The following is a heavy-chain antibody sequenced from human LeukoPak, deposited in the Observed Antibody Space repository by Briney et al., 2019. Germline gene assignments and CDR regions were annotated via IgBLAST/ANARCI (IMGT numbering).Heavy chain of an antibody. D-gene: IGHD2-21*02. Sequence: PGGSLRLSCAASGFIFSTYRMSWVRQAPGKGLEWVANIKQDGSEKYYVDSVKGRFTISRDNAKNSLYLQMNSLRAEDTAVYYCARDGFSSAINYWGQGTLVTVSS. CDR3: ARDGFSSAINY. J-gene: IGHJ4*02. CDR1: GFIFSTYR. CDR2: IKQDGSEK. V-gene: IGHV3-7*01.